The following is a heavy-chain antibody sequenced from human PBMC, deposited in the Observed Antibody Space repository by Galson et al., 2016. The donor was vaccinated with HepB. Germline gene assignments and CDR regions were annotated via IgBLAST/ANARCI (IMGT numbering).Heavy chain of an antibody. Sequence: SETLSLTCTVSGGSISSTSYYWGWIRQPPGEGLEWIGSIYYSGSAYYKPSPKSRVTISVDTSKNQFSLTLRSVTAADAAVYYCARHIAAALLWGQGTLVTVSS. D-gene: IGHD6-13*01. CDR1: GGSISSTSYY. CDR3: ARHIAAALL. CDR2: IYYSGSA. V-gene: IGHV4-39*01. J-gene: IGHJ4*02.